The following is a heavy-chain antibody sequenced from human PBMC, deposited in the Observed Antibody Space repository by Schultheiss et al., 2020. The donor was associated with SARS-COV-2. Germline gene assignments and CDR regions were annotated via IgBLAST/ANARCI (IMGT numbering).Heavy chain of an antibody. Sequence: GESLKISCAASGFTFSNAWMSWVRQAPGKGLEWVGRIKSKTDGGTTDYAAPVKGRFTISRDDSKNTLYLQMNSLKTEDTAVYYCTTEGVGGLLLFYSGDYWGQGTLVTVSS. CDR2: IKSKTDGGTT. J-gene: IGHJ4*02. D-gene: IGHD2-21*02. V-gene: IGHV3-15*01. CDR3: TTEGVGGLLLFYSGDY. CDR1: GFTFSNAW.